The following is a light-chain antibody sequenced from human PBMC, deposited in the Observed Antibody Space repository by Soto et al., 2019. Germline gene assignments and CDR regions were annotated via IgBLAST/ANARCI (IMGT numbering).Light chain of an antibody. CDR1: QSVRDNY. CDR3: QQYGDSSRT. V-gene: IGKV3-20*01. Sequence: EIVLTQSPGTLSLSPGEGATLSCRASQSVRDNYLAWYQQKPGQAPRLLIYGASSRATGIPDRLSGSGSGTDFTLTISRLEPEEVAVYYCQQYGDSSRTFGQGTKVDIK. J-gene: IGKJ1*01. CDR2: GAS.